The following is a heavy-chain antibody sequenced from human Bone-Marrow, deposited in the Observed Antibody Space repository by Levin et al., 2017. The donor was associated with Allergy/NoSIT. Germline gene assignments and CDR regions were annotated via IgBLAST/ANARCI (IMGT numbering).Heavy chain of an antibody. CDR2: ISGSGGST. D-gene: IGHD3-10*01. V-gene: IGHV3-23*01. CDR3: AKPTGGMVQGVSGCFDY. J-gene: IGHJ4*02. CDR1: GFTFSSYA. Sequence: GGSLRLSCAASGFTFSSYAMSWVRQAPGKGLEWVSAISGSGGSTYYADSVKGRFTISRDNSKNTLYLQMNSLRAEDTAVYYCAKPTGGMVQGVSGCFDYWGQGTLVTVSS.